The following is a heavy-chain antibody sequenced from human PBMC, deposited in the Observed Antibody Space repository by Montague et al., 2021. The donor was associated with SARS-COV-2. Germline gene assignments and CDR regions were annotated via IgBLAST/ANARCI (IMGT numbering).Heavy chain of an antibody. V-gene: IGHV4-39*01. D-gene: IGHD3-10*01. J-gene: IGHJ3*02. Sequence: SETLSLTCTVSGDSFNSPKYYCAWIRQPPGKGLEWIGSSYYSGTTYDNPSLRSQVTMSVDTSKTQFSLKMNSVTGADTAVYYCARGSYGSGSYHAFDIWSQGTVVAVSS. CDR1: GDSFNSPKYY. CDR3: ARGSYGSGSYHAFDI. CDR2: SYYSGTT.